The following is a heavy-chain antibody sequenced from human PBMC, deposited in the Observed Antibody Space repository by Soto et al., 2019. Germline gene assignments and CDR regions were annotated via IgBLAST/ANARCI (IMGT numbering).Heavy chain of an antibody. D-gene: IGHD3-10*02. Sequence: QVQLDESGPGLVQPSQTLSLSCTVSGASVSTGVYYWTWIRQHPGKGLEWIGYIDNSGSTYYNPSTTGRVNISVDTSKNQFSPNLQSVTAADTAFYYCAGAVSDFDVRRYRTSYFDQWGQGILVTVSS. J-gene: IGHJ4*02. V-gene: IGHV4-31*03. CDR1: GASVSTGVYY. CDR2: IDNSGST. CDR3: AGAVSDFDVRRYRTSYFDQ.